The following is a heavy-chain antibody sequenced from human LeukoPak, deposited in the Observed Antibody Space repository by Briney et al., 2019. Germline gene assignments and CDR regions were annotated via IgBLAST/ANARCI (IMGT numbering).Heavy chain of an antibody. Sequence: SETLSLTCTVSGGSISSSSYHWGWIRQPPGKGLEWIGSVYYSGSTYNNPSLKSRVTISVDTSKKQFSLKISSVTAADTAVYYCARLRVGATGYFDSWGQGTLVTVSS. D-gene: IGHD1-26*01. J-gene: IGHJ4*02. CDR1: GGSISSSSYH. CDR3: ARLRVGATGYFDS. CDR2: VYYSGST. V-gene: IGHV4-39*01.